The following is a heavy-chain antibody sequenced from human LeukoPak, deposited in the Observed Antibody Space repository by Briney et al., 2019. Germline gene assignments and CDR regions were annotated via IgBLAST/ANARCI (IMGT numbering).Heavy chain of an antibody. CDR1: GGSISSSSYY. CDR2: IYYSGST. J-gene: IGHJ3*02. V-gene: IGHV4-39*07. D-gene: IGHD3-10*01. Sequence: PSETLSLTCTVSGGSISSSSYYWGWIRQPPGKGLEWIGSIYYSGSTYYNPSLKSRVTISVDTSKNQFSLKLSSVTAADTAVYYCARVVSGTSNAFDIWGQGTMVTVSS. CDR3: ARVVSGTSNAFDI.